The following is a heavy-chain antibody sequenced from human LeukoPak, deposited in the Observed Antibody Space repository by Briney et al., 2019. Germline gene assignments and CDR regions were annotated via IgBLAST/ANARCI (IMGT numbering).Heavy chain of an antibody. J-gene: IGHJ4*02. V-gene: IGHV3-74*01. D-gene: IGHD3-16*01. CDR1: GFTFSRCW. CDR2: INSDGTGT. CDR3: ARAYDYPWGSIGQ. Sequence: GGSLRLSCAASGFTFSRCWMHWVRQAPGKGLVWVSRINSDGTGTEYVDSVKGRFTISRDNAKNTLYLEMNSLRVEDTAMYYCARAYDYPWGSIGQWGQGTLVTVSS.